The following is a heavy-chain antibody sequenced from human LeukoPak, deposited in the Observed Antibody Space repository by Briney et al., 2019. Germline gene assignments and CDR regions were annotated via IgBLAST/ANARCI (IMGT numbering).Heavy chain of an antibody. CDR1: GFTFSSYA. Sequence: GGSLRLSCAASGFTFSSYAMGWVRQAPGKGLEWVSAISGSAGSTYYADSVKGRFTISRDNSKNTLYLQMNSLRAEDTAVYYCARGGRDYYDSRDAFDIWGQGTMVTVSS. J-gene: IGHJ3*02. V-gene: IGHV3-23*01. CDR3: ARGGRDYYDSRDAFDI. D-gene: IGHD3-22*01. CDR2: ISGSAGST.